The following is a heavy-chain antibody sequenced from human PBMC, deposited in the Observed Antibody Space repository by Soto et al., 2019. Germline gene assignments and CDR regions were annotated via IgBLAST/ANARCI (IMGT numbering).Heavy chain of an antibody. Sequence: EVQLVESGGGLVQPGGSLRLSCAASGFTFSSYWMHWVRQAPGKGLVWVSRINSDGSSTSYADSVKGRFTISRDNAQNTLYLHMNSLRAEDTAVYYCARGGSLNWYFDLWGRGTLVTVSS. V-gene: IGHV3-74*01. CDR3: ARGGSLNWYFDL. D-gene: IGHD1-26*01. J-gene: IGHJ2*01. CDR1: GFTFSSYW. CDR2: INSDGSST.